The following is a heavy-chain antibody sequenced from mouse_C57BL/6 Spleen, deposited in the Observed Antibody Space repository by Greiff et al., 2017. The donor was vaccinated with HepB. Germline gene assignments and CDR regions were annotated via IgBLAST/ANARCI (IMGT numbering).Heavy chain of an antibody. J-gene: IGHJ3*01. V-gene: IGHV3-6*01. CDR3: AREKDWDVIWFAY. Sequence: EVQLQQSGPGLVKPSQSLSLTCSVTGYSITSGYYWNWIRQFPGNKLEWMGYISYDGSNNYNPSLKNRISITRDTSKNQFFLKLNSVTTEDTATYYCAREKDWDVIWFAYWGQGTLVTVSA. D-gene: IGHD4-1*01. CDR2: ISYDGSN. CDR1: GYSITSGYY.